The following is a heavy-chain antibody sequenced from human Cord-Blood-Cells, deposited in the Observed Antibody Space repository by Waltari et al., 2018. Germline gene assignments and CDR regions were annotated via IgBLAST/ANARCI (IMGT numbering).Heavy chain of an antibody. D-gene: IGHD3-9*01. CDR2: IVVGSGNT. V-gene: IGHV1-58*01. Sequence: QMQLVQSGPEVKKPGTSVKGSCKASGFTFTSSAVQWVRQARGQGLEWIGWIVVGSGNTNYAQKFQERVTITRDMSTSTAYMELSSLRSEDTAVYYCAATPNYDILTGYYNYFDYWGQGTLVTVSS. CDR1: GFTFTSSA. CDR3: AATPNYDILTGYYNYFDY. J-gene: IGHJ4*02.